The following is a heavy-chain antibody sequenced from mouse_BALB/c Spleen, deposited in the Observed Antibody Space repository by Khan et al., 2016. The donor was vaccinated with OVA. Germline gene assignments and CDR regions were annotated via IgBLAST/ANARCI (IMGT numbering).Heavy chain of an antibody. J-gene: IGHJ2*01. CDR3: ARSAFYGSSYFDY. V-gene: IGHV1-4*02. D-gene: IGHD1-1*01. CDR2: INPSSGYT. CDR1: GYTFTSYT. Sequence: QVQLKQSAVELARPGASVKMSCKASGYTFTSYTMHWVKQRPGQGLEWIGYINPSSGYTEYNQKFMDKTTLTADKSSSTAYMQLSSLTSEDSAVSYSARSAFYGSSYFDYWGQGTTLTVSS.